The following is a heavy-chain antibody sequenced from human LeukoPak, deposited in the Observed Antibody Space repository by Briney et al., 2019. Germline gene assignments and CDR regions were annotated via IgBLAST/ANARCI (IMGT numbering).Heavy chain of an antibody. CDR2: IYYSGST. J-gene: IGHJ3*02. D-gene: IGHD1-1*01. CDR1: GGSISSYY. CDR3: ARRTTGTHADAFDI. Sequence: PSETLSLTCTVSGGSISSYYWSWIRQPPGKGLEWIGYIYYSGSTNYNPSLKSRVTISVDTSKNQFSLELSSVTATDTAVYYCARRTTGTHADAFDIWGQGTKVTVSS. V-gene: IGHV4-59*08.